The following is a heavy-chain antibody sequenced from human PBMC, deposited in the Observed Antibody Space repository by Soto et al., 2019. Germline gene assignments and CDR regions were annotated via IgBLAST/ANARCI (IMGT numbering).Heavy chain of an antibody. CDR1: GGTPSNSA. D-gene: IGHD3-22*01. J-gene: IGHJ6*02. CDR2: IIPVFGLV. Sequence: QVHLLLQSGAEVKKPGSSVKVSCKASGGTPSNSAISWVRQAPGQGLEWMGGIIPVFGLVKYAQNFQGRVTITADESTNTAYVELSMLRPEDTAVYYCAGGRIVVVGSRAYYGMDVWGQGTTVTVSS. V-gene: IGHV1-69*01. CDR3: AGGRIVVVGSRAYYGMDV.